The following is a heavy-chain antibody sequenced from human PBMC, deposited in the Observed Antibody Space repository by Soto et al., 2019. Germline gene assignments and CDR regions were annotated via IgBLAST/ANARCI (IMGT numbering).Heavy chain of an antibody. V-gene: IGHV4-34*01. D-gene: IGHD2-15*01. Sequence: QVQLQQWGAGLLKPSETLSLTCAVYGGSFSGYYWSWIRQPPGKGRAWIGEINHSGSTNYNPSLKSRVTISVDTSKNQFSLKLSSVTAADTAVYYCARGPEGYCSGGSCYYFDYWGQGTLVTVSS. CDR3: ARGPEGYCSGGSCYYFDY. J-gene: IGHJ4*02. CDR1: GGSFSGYY. CDR2: INHSGST.